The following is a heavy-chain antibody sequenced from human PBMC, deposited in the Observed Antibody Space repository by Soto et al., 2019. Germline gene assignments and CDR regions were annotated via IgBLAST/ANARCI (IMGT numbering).Heavy chain of an antibody. D-gene: IGHD2-2*01. V-gene: IGHV4-4*02. J-gene: IGHJ5*02. CDR1: GGSISSSNW. CDR3: ARGRMEEYCSSNSCYWFDP. CDR2: IYHSGST. Sequence: QVQLQESGPGLVKPSGTLSLTCAVSGGSISSSNWWSWVRQPPGKGLEWIGEIYHSGSTNYNPSLQRRVPISVDKSKNRFSLKVTSVAAADTAVNYCARGRMEEYCSSNSCYWFDPWGQGTLVTVSS.